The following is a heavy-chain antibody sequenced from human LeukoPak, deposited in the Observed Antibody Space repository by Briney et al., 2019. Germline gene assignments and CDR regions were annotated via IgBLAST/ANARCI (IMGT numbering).Heavy chain of an antibody. D-gene: IGHD2-2*01. CDR1: GFTFSSYA. J-gene: IGHJ4*02. Sequence: PGGSLRLSCAASGFTFSSYAMSWVRQAPGKGLEWVSAISGSGGSTYYADSVKGRFTTSRDNSKNTLYLQMNNLRAEDTAVYYCAKDSGVVEPAAESDYWGQGTLVTVSS. CDR3: AKDSGVVEPAAESDY. CDR2: ISGSGGST. V-gene: IGHV3-23*01.